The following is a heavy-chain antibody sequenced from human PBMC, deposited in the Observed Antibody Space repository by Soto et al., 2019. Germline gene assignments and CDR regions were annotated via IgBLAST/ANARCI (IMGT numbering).Heavy chain of an antibody. Sequence: QVQLVESGGGVVQPGRSLRLSCAASGFTFSTYAMYWVRQAPGEGLDWVAVTSYDGGHNYYADSVRGRFTISRDNSKNTLYLHMNSLRDDDTAVYYCARKTLNSGSRGCIDYWGQGTLVTVSS. CDR1: GFTFSTYA. CDR3: ARKTLNSGSRGCIDY. J-gene: IGHJ4*02. V-gene: IGHV3-30-3*01. D-gene: IGHD1-26*01. CDR2: TSYDGGHN.